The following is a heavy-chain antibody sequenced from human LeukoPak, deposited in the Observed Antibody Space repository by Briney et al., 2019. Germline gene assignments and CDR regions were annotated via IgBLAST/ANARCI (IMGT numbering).Heavy chain of an antibody. CDR1: GFTFSNYA. Sequence: GRSLRLSCAASGFTFSNYAMHWVRQAPGKGLEWVAVISYDGGNKYYADSVKGRFTISRDNSKNTLYLQMNSLRAEDTAVYYCARDGKAKNDFWGQGTLVTVST. V-gene: IGHV3-30-3*01. CDR2: ISYDGGNK. J-gene: IGHJ4*02. D-gene: IGHD1-26*01. CDR3: ARDGKAKNDF.